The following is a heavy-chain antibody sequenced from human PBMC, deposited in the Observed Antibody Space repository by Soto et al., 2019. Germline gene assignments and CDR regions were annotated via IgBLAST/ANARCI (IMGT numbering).Heavy chain of an antibody. CDR3: ARYIRATNRGVNWFDP. CDR2: ISAYNGNT. V-gene: IGHV1-18*01. J-gene: IGHJ5*02. CDR1: GYTFTSYG. D-gene: IGHD1-26*01. Sequence: GASVKVSCKASGYTFTSYGISWVRQAPGQGLEWMGWISAYNGNTNYAQKLQGRVTMTTDTSTSTAYMELRSLRSDDTAVYYCARYIRATNRGVNWFDPWGQGTLVTVSS.